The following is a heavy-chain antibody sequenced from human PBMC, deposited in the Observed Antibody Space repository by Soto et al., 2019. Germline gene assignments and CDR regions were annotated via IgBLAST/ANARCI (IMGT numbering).Heavy chain of an antibody. Sequence: SETLSLTCTVSGGSASSGSYYWSWIRQPPGNGLEWIGYIYYSGSTNYNPSLKSRVTISVDTSKNQFSLKLSSVTAADTAVYYCARDNVITIFGVVIPRAFDIWGQGTMVTVSS. CDR2: IYYSGST. CDR3: ARDNVITIFGVVIPRAFDI. CDR1: GGSASSGSYY. J-gene: IGHJ3*02. V-gene: IGHV4-61*01. D-gene: IGHD3-3*01.